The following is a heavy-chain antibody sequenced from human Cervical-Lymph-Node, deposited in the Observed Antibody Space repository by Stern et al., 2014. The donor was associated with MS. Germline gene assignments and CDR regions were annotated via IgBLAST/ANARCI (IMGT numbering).Heavy chain of an antibody. CDR2: INPKRGVT. CDR1: GYTFTAYN. V-gene: IGHV1-2*06. J-gene: IGHJ4*02. CDR3: ATRRGCSGGSCSSRSLDY. Sequence: QMQLVQSGADVKKPGASVKVSCKASGYTFTAYNMHWLRQAPGQALEWMGRINPKRGVTNSAQTFQDMATTPRETSLSTVYMELSRLRSNDTAMYYCATRRGCSGGSCSSRSLDYWGQGTLVTVSS. D-gene: IGHD2-15*01.